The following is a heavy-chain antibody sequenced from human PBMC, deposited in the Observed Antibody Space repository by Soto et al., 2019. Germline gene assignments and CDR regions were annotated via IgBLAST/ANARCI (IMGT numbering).Heavy chain of an antibody. CDR3: ARVYYDSSGYSHPGD. Sequence: ASVKVSCKASGGTFSSYAISWVRQAPGQGLEWMGGIIPIFGTANYAQKFQGRVTITADESTSTAYMELSSLRSEDTAVYYCARVYYDSSGYSHPGDWGQGTLVTVSS. D-gene: IGHD3-22*01. V-gene: IGHV1-69*13. CDR1: GGTFSSYA. CDR2: IIPIFGTA. J-gene: IGHJ4*02.